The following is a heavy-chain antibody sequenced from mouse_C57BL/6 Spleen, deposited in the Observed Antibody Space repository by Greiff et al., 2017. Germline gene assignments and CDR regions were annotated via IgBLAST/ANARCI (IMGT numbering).Heavy chain of an antibody. CDR1: GYTFTDSY. D-gene: IGHD3-1*01. V-gene: IGHV1-75*01. CDR2: IFPASGST. CDR3: ARRGYGDYYAMGC. Sequence: VQLQQSVPELVKPGASVKISCKASGYTFTDSYINWVKQRPGQGLEWIGWIFPASGSTYYNEKFKGKATLTVDKSSSTAYLLLSSLTSEDSAVYFCARRGYGDYYAMGCWGQGTSVTVS. J-gene: IGHJ4*01.